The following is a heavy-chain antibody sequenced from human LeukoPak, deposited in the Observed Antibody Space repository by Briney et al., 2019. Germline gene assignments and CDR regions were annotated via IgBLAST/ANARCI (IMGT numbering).Heavy chain of an antibody. J-gene: IGHJ3*02. D-gene: IGHD3-10*01. V-gene: IGHV3-48*03. CDR3: ARDGVRGVRDAFDI. CDR2: ISSSGNAK. Sequence: GGALKLSCTVSRFPFSNYEMKWVRQAPGKGLEWASYISSSGNAKYYADSVKGRFTISRDNAESSLYLQMNSLRAEDTAVYYCARDGVRGVRDAFDIWGQGTRVTVSS. CDR1: RFPFSNYE.